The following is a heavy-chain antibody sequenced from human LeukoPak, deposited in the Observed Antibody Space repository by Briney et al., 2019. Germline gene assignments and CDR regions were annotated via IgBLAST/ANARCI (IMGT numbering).Heavy chain of an antibody. CDR2: TNPYSGAS. CDR1: GYDFSDLY. CDR3: ATASVTRMRDP. J-gene: IGHJ5*02. Sequence: GASVKVSCKASGYDFSDLYFHWVRQAPGQGLEWMGWTNPYSGASFYAQKFQGRVTMETSSSTVYMELSRLRSDDTAVYFCATASVTRMRDPWGQGTLVTVSS. V-gene: IGHV1-2*02.